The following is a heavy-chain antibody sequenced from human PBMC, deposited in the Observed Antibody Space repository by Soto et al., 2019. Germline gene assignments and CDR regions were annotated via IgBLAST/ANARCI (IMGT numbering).Heavy chain of an antibody. CDR2: ASHDGRNQ. CDR3: AAEWWSDSSVYRNYNGMDV. Sequence: QVQLVESGGGVVQPGRSLRLSCAASGITFSDYAMHWVRQAPGKGLEWVAVASHDGRNQYYTDSVKGRFTISRDISTKTRHMQMDSLRVEDTAVYYCAAEWWSDSSVYRNYNGMDVWGQGATVTVS. V-gene: IGHV3-30*04. J-gene: IGHJ6*02. D-gene: IGHD3-22*01. CDR1: GITFSDYA.